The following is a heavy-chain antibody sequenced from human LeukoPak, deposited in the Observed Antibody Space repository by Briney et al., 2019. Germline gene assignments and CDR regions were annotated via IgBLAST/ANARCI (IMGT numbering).Heavy chain of an antibody. Sequence: PGGSLRLSCAASGFTFSDYYMSWIRQAPGEGLEWVSYISSSGSTIYYADSVKGRFTISRDNAKNSLYLQMNSLRAEDTAVYYCAREGRYCTNGVCSTSLYYFDYWGQGTLVTVSS. D-gene: IGHD2-8*01. CDR3: AREGRYCTNGVCSTSLYYFDY. V-gene: IGHV3-11*01. CDR2: ISSSGSTI. J-gene: IGHJ4*02. CDR1: GFTFSDYY.